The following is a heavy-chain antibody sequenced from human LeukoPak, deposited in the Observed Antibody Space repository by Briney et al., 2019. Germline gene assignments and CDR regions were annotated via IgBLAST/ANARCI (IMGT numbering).Heavy chain of an antibody. D-gene: IGHD2/OR15-2a*01. Sequence: SETLSLTCAVYGGSFSSGDYYWSWIRQPPGKGLEWVGYIYYSGSIYYNPSRQSRLTNRVDTSKNQYSVKLPEVSPAATALFYCASSNSVVGHLQHWGQGTLVTVSS. CDR2: IYYSGSI. V-gene: IGHV4-30-4*08. CDR3: ASSNSVVGHLQH. J-gene: IGHJ1*01. CDR1: GGSFSSGDYY.